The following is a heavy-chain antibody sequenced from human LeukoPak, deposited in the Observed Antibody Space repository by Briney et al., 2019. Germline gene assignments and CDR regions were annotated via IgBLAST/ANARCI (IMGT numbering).Heavy chain of an antibody. CDR3: ARGVIQGYYYGMDV. CDR2: INTNTGNP. CDR1: GYTFTSYA. Sequence: ASVKVSCTASGYTFTSYAMNWVRQAPGQGLEWMGWINTNTGNPTYAQGFTGRFVFSLDTSVSTAYLQISSLKAEDTAVYYCARGVIQGYYYGMDVWGQGTTVTVSS. V-gene: IGHV7-4-1*02. J-gene: IGHJ6*02.